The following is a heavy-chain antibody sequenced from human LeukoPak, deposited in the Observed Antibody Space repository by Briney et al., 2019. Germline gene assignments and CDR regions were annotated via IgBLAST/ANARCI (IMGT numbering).Heavy chain of an antibody. Sequence: PSETLSLTCTVSGGSISSGGYYWSWIRQHPGKGLEWIAYIYHTGSTYYNPSLKSRLTISVDRSKNQFSLRLSSMTAADTAVYYCARVPSVIDAFDIWGQGTMVTVSS. CDR3: ARVPSVIDAFDI. CDR1: GGSISSGGYY. D-gene: IGHD2-21*01. J-gene: IGHJ3*02. CDR2: IYHTGST. V-gene: IGHV4-31*03.